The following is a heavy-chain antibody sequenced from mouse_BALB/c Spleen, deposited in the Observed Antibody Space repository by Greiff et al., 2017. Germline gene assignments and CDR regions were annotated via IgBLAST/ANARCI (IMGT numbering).Heavy chain of an antibody. CDR2: ISYDGSN. D-gene: IGHD2-3*01. V-gene: IGHV3-6*02. J-gene: IGHJ3*01. CDR3: ARLYDGYYEGFAY. Sequence: EVQRVESGPGLVKPSQSLSLTCSVTGYSITSGYYWNWIRQFPGNKLEWMGYISYDGSNNYNPSLKNRISITRDTSKNQFFLKLNSVTTEDTATYYCARLYDGYYEGFAYWGQGTLVTVSA. CDR1: GYSITSGYY.